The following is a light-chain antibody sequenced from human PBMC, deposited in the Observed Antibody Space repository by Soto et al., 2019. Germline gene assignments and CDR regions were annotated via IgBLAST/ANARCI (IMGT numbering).Light chain of an antibody. CDR1: SSNIGNNY. V-gene: IGLV1-51*01. J-gene: IGLJ1*01. CDR3: GTWDSSLSAGGV. CDR2: DNN. Sequence: QSVLTQPPSVSAAPGQKVTISCSGSSSNIGNNYVSRYQQLPGTAPKLLIYDNNKRPSGIPDRFSGSKSGTSATLGITGLQTGDEADYYCGTWDSSLSAGGVFGTGTKVTVL.